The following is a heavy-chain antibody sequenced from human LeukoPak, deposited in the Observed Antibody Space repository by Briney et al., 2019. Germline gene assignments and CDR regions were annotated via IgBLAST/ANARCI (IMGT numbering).Heavy chain of an antibody. V-gene: IGHV1-2*06. Sequence: ASVKVSCKASGYTFTGYYMHWVRQAPGQGLEWMGRINPNSGGTNYAQKFQGRVTMTGDTSISTAYMELSRLRSDDTAVYYCARSGGYYGEPSNPWGQGTLVTVSS. CDR2: INPNSGGT. CDR3: ARSGGYYGEPSNP. CDR1: GYTFTGYY. J-gene: IGHJ5*02. D-gene: IGHD4-17*01.